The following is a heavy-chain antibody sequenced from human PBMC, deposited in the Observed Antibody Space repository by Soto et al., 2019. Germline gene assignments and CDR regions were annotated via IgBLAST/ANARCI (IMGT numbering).Heavy chain of an antibody. J-gene: IGHJ6*02. V-gene: IGHV3-30-3*01. D-gene: IGHD1-1*01. CDR1: GFTFSYHA. Sequence: QVQLVESGGGVVQPGRSLRLSCAASGFTFSYHALNWVRQAPGKGLEWVAVISYDGDNKYIAESVKGRFTISRDNSKNTVSLQMNSLRTEDPAMYFCARGTTTTAFSAMDVWAKGPRSPSP. CDR3: ARGTTTTAFSAMDV. CDR2: ISYDGDNK.